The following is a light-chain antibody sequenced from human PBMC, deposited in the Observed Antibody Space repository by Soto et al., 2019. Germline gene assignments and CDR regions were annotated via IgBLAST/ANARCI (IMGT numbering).Light chain of an antibody. V-gene: IGKV3D-11*01. Sequence: IMLKHSPATLALSPREKATLSCRASQGVSSYLAWYQQKPGQAPRLLIYDASNRATGIPARFSGSGPGTDFTLTISSLEPEDFAVYYCQQYGYSPITFGQGTRLEI. CDR2: DAS. J-gene: IGKJ5*01. CDR1: QGVSSY. CDR3: QQYGYSPIT.